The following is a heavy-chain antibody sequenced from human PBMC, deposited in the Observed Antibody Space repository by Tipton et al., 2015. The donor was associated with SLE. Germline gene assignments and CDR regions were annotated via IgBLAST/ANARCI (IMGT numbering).Heavy chain of an antibody. Sequence: LRLSCVVYGGSFSDYSWSWIRQSPGKGLEWIGEINHSGSTNYNPSLKSRVTISVDTSKNQFSLKLSSVTAADTAVYYCAGVSRDAFEIWGQGTMVTVSS. D-gene: IGHD5/OR15-5a*01. CDR3: AGVSRDAFEI. V-gene: IGHV4-34*01. CDR1: GGSFSDYS. J-gene: IGHJ3*02. CDR2: INHSGST.